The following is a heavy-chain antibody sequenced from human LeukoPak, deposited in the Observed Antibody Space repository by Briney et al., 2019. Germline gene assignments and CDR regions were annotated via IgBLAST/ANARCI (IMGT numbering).Heavy chain of an antibody. J-gene: IGHJ3*02. V-gene: IGHV1-69*06. CDR1: GGTFSSYA. CDR2: IIPIFGTA. CDR3: ARGRSLDAFDI. Sequence: AASVKVSCKASGGTFSSYAISWVRQAPGQGLEWMGGIIPIFGTANYAQKFRGRVTITADKSTRTAYMELSSLRSEDTAVYYCARGRSLDAFDIWGQGTMVTVSS.